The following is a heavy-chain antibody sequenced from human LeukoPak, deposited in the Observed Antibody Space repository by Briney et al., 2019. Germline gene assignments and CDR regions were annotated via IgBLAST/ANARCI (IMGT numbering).Heavy chain of an antibody. CDR2: IRQDGSQK. CDR1: GVTFSSSW. D-gene: IGHD3-3*01. J-gene: IGHJ5*02. CDR3: AREARISIFGVVFDP. V-gene: IGHV3-7*01. Sequence: GGSLRLCCAASGVTFSSSWMSWVRQAPGKGPEWVANIRQDGSQKYYVDSVKGRFTISRDNAKNSMYLQMNSLRAEDTAVYYCAREARISIFGVVFDPWGQGTLVTVSS.